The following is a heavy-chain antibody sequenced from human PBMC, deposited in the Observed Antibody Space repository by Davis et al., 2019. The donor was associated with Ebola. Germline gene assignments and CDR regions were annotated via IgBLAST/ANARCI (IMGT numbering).Heavy chain of an antibody. J-gene: IGHJ5*02. D-gene: IGHD3-10*01. CDR3: ARPVVRGVNWFDP. CDR2: ISYDGSNK. CDR1: GFTFSSYG. Sequence: GGSLRLSCAASGFTFSSYGMHWVRQAPGKGLEWVAVISYDGSNKYCADSVKGRFTISRDNSKNTLYLQMNSLRAEDTAVYYCARPVVRGVNWFDPWGQGTLVTVSS. V-gene: IGHV3-30*03.